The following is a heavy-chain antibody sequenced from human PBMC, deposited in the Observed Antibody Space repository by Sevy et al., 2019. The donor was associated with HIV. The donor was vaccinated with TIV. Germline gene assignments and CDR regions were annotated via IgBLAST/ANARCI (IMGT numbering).Heavy chain of an antibody. CDR1: GFTFSSYA. D-gene: IGHD3-22*01. Sequence: GGSLRLSCAASGFTFSSYAMHWVRQAPGKGLEWVAVISYDGSNKYYADSVKGRFTISRDNSKNTLYLQMNSLRAEDTAVYYCAGDPASFTYYYDSSGYSDYYGMDVWGQGTTVTVSS. CDR2: ISYDGSNK. J-gene: IGHJ6*02. V-gene: IGHV3-30-3*01. CDR3: AGDPASFTYYYDSSGYSDYYGMDV.